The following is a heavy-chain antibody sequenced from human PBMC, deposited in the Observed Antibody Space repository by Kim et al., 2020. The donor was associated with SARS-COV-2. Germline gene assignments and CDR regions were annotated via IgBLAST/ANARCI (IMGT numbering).Heavy chain of an antibody. D-gene: IGHD2-2*01. J-gene: IGHJ6*02. CDR2: INHSGST. CDR3: ASLTRAIVVVPAAPMDV. Sequence: SETLSLTCAVYGGSFSGYYWSWIRQPPGKGLEWIWEINHSGSTNYNPSLKSRVTISVDTSKNQFSLKLSSVTAADTAVYYCASLTRAIVVVPAAPMDVWGQGTTVTVSS. CDR1: GGSFSGYY. V-gene: IGHV4-34*01.